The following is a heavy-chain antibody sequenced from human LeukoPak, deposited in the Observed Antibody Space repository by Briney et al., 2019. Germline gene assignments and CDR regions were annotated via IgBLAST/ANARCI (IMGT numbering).Heavy chain of an antibody. Sequence: GGSLRLSCAASGFTFSSYSMNWVRQAPGKGLEWVSYISSSSSTIYYADSVKGRFTISRDNSRNTLYLQMNSLRAEDTAVYYCAKDLRHSNRNAFDIWGQGTMVTVSS. V-gene: IGHV3-48*01. J-gene: IGHJ3*02. CDR3: AKDLRHSNRNAFDI. CDR2: ISSSSSTI. CDR1: GFTFSSYS. D-gene: IGHD6-13*01.